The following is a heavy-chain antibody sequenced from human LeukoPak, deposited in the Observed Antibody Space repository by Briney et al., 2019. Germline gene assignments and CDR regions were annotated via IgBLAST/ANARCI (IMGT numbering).Heavy chain of an antibody. J-gene: IGHJ4*02. CDR2: INPSGGRT. CDR3: ERDGGWLQFDY. D-gene: IGHD5-24*01. V-gene: IGHV1-46*01. CDR1: GYTFTSYY. Sequence: ASVKVSCKASGYTFTSYYIHSVRQPRGQGLKGMGIINPSGGRTSYVQKFQGRVTMTRDKSTSTVYMELSSLRSEDTAVYYCERDGGWLQFDYWGQGTLVTVSS.